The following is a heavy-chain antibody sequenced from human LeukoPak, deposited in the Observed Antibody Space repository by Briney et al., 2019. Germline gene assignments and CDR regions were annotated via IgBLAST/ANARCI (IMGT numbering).Heavy chain of an antibody. CDR2: MNPNSGNT. V-gene: IGHV1-8*03. CDR1: GYTFTSYD. Sequence: ASAKVSCKASGYTFTSYDINWVRQATGQGLEWMGWMNPNSGNTGYAQKFQGRVTITRNTSISTAYMELSSLRSEDTAVYYCARVTYCSSTSCYKRGPMDVWGKGTTVTISS. CDR3: ARVTYCSSTSCYKRGPMDV. J-gene: IGHJ6*03. D-gene: IGHD2-2*02.